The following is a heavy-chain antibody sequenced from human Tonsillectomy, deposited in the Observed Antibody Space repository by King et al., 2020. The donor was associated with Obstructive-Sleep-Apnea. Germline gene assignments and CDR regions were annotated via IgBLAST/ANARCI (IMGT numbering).Heavy chain of an antibody. V-gene: IGHV5-51*01. Sequence: QLVQSGAEVKKPGESLKISCKGSGYKFADYWILWVRQMPGQGLEWMGIIFPGDSDTRYSPSFQGQVTISADKSINTAYLHWSSLTASDTAIYYCARCNHPTAFARFYPWGQGTLLTVSS. J-gene: IGHJ5*02. CDR2: IFPGDSDT. CDR1: GYKFADYW. D-gene: IGHD2-2*01. CDR3: ARCNHPTAFARFYP.